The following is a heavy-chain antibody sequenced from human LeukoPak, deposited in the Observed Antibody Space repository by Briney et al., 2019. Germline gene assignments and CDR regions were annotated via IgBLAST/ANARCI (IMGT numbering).Heavy chain of an antibody. D-gene: IGHD6-13*01. V-gene: IGHV3-64D*06. CDR3: VKGQQVVLYYFDY. CDR2: INNNGGGT. Sequence: GGSLRLSCSASGFTFSSYAMHWVRQAPGKGLEYVSAINNNGGGTYYADSVKGRFTISRDNSKNTLYLQMSSLRAKDTAVYYCVKGQQVVLYYFDYWGQGTLVTVSS. CDR1: GFTFSSYA. J-gene: IGHJ4*02.